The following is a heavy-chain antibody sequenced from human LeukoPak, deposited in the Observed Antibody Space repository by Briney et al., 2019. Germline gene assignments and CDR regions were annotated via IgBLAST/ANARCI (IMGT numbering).Heavy chain of an antibody. J-gene: IGHJ4*02. D-gene: IGHD1-26*01. CDR3: ARDQSGSYYFDY. CDR1: GFTFSSYA. Sequence: GRSLRLSCAASGFTFSSYAMHWVRQAPGKGLEWVAVISYDGSNKYYADSVKGRFTISRDNSKNTLYLQMNSLRAEDTAVYYCARDQSGSYYFDYWGQGTLVTVSS. CDR2: ISYDGSNK. V-gene: IGHV3-30*04.